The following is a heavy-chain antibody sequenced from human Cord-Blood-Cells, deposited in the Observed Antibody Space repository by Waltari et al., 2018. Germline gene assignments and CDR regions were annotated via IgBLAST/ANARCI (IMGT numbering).Heavy chain of an antibody. D-gene: IGHD3-22*01. CDR1: GGPISSYY. CDR3: ARLDSSGYYSY. CDR2: IYYSGST. J-gene: IGHJ4*02. V-gene: IGHV4-59*08. Sequence: QVQLQESGPGLVKPSETLSLTCPVSGGPISSYYWSWIRQPPGKGLEWIGYIYYSGSTNYNPSLKSRVTISVDTSKNQFSLKLSSVTAADTAVYYCARLDSSGYYSYWGQGTLVTVSS.